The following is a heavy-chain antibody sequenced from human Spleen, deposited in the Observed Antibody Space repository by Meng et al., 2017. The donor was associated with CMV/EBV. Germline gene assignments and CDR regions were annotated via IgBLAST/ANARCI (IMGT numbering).Heavy chain of an antibody. CDR3: ARALRGYCSGGSCYTYYFDY. D-gene: IGHD2-15*01. Sequence: ESLKISCAASGFTFSRYWMHWVRQAPGKGLEWIGSIYYSGSTNYNPSLKSRVTISVDTSKNQFSLKLSSVTAADTAVYYCARALRGYCSGGSCYTYYFDYWGQGTLVTVSS. V-gene: IGHV4-59*01. CDR1: GFTFSRYW. CDR2: IYYSGST. J-gene: IGHJ4*02.